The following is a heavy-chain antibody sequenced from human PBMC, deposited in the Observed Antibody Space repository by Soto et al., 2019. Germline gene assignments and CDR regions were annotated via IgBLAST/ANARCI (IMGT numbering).Heavy chain of an antibody. Sequence: ASVKVSCKASGYTFTGYYMHWVRQAPGQGLEWMGWINPNSGGTNYAQKFQGWVTMTRDTSISTAYMELSRLRSDDTAVYYCARDLDQQIGYSVGMDVWGQGTTVTVSS. CDR1: GYTFTGYY. D-gene: IGHD6-13*01. CDR2: INPNSGGT. CDR3: ARDLDQQIGYSVGMDV. J-gene: IGHJ6*02. V-gene: IGHV1-2*04.